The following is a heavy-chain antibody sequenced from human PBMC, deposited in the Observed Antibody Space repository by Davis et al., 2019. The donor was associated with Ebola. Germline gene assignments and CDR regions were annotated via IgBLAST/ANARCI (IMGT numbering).Heavy chain of an antibody. CDR2: ISIYNGNT. D-gene: IGHD3-16*02. CDR1: GDTFSDYG. V-gene: IGHV1-18*01. J-gene: IGHJ6*02. Sequence: ASVKVSCKASGDTFSDYGISWVRQAPGQGLEWIGWISIYNGNTNYAQNFQGRVTMTTDTTTSTAYMELRSLRSDDTAVYYCARGFRLMTTFGRVIARHYSLDVWGQGTTVTVSS. CDR3: ARGFRLMTTFGRVIARHYSLDV.